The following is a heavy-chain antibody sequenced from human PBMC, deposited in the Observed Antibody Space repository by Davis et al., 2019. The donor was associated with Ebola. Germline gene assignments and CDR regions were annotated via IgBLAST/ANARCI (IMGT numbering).Heavy chain of an antibody. CDR2: IYYSGST. CDR3: ARTIPLYSSGWYVGGWFDP. V-gene: IGHV4-59*01. CDR1: GGSISSYY. D-gene: IGHD6-19*01. Sequence: GSLRLSCTVSGGSISSYYWSWIRQPPGKGLEWIGYIYYSGSTNYNPSLKSRVTISVDTSKNQFSLKLSSVTAADTAGYYCARTIPLYSSGWYVGGWFDPWGQGTLVTVSS. J-gene: IGHJ5*02.